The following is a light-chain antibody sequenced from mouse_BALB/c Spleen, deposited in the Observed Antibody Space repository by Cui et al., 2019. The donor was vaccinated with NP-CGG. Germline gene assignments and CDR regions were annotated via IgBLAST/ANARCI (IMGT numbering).Light chain of an antibody. V-gene: IGLV1*01. CDR1: TGAVTTSNY. Sequence: AVVTKESAATTSPGETVTLTCRSSTGAVTTSNYANWVQEKPNHLFTGLIGGTNNRAPGVPARFSGSLIGDKAALTITGAQTEDEAIYFCALWYSNHWVFGGGTKLTVL. CDR2: GTN. J-gene: IGLJ1*01. CDR3: ALWYSNHWV.